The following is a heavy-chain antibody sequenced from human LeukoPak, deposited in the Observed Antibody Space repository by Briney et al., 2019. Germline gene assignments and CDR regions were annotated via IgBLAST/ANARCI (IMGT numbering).Heavy chain of an antibody. CDR2: INPNSGGT. D-gene: IGHD3-16*01. CDR1: GYTFTGYY. Sequence: ASVTVSFKASGYTFTGYYMHWVRQAPGQGLEWMGWINPNSGGTNYAQKFQGRVTMTRDTSISTAYMELSRLRSDDTAVYYCASRGSGRSLPYYYYYGMDVWGQGTTVTVSS. CDR3: ASRGSGRSLPYYYYYGMDV. J-gene: IGHJ6*02. V-gene: IGHV1-2*02.